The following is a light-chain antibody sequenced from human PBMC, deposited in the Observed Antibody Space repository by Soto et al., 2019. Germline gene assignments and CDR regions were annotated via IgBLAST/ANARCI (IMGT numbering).Light chain of an antibody. CDR2: LNSDGSH. V-gene: IGLV4-69*01. CDR3: QSWGTGIQV. J-gene: IGLJ3*02. CDR1: SGHSSYA. Sequence: QSVLTQSPSASPSLGASVKLTCTLSSGHSSYAIAWHQQQPEKGPRYLMKLNSDGSHSKGDGIPDRFSGSSSGAERYLTISSLQSEHEAGYYCQSWGTGIQVFGGGTKLTVL.